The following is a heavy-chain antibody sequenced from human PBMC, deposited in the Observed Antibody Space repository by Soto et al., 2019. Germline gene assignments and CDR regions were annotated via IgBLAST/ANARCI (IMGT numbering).Heavy chain of an antibody. V-gene: IGHV3-7*05. Sequence: GGSLRLSCAASGFTFSSHWMSWVRQAPGKGLEWVANIKQDGSEKYYVDSVKGRFTISRDSAKNSLYLQMNSLTAEDTAVYYWARSNAAAFDYWGQGTLVTVSS. CDR2: IKQDGSEK. D-gene: IGHD2-2*01. J-gene: IGHJ4*02. CDR1: GFTFSSHW. CDR3: ARSNAAAFDY.